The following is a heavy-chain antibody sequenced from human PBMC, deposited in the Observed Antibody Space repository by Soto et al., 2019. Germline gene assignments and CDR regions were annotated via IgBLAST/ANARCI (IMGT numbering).Heavy chain of an antibody. Sequence: QVQLQQWGAGLLKPSETLSLTCAVYGGSFSGYYWTWIRQPPATGLEWIGEINHSGRTNYNPSLKNRVTISVDTSKNQFSLKLTSVTAADTAVYYCARDKITGHFDYWGKGTLVTVSS. J-gene: IGHJ4*02. V-gene: IGHV4-34*01. CDR2: INHSGRT. CDR1: GGSFSGYY. CDR3: ARDKITGHFDY. D-gene: IGHD2-8*02.